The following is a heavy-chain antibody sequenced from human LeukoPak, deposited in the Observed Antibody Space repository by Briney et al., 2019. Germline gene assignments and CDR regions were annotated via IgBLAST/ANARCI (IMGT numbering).Heavy chain of an antibody. J-gene: IGHJ4*02. Sequence: PSETLSLTCAVHGGSFSGYHWSWIRHPPGKGLEWIGEINPGGSANHNPSLKGRVTISLDTSKNQFSLNLNSVTAADTAVYFCARGPIVADTGYFDAWGQGALVTVSS. CDR3: ARGPIVADTGYFDA. D-gene: IGHD5-12*01. CDR2: INPGGSA. V-gene: IGHV4-34*01. CDR1: GGSFSGYH.